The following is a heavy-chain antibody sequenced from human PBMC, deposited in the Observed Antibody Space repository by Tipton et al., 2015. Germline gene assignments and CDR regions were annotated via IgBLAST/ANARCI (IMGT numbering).Heavy chain of an antibody. Sequence: TLSLTCAVSGYSISSGYYWGWIRQPPGKGLEWIGYISYTDGAHYNPALKSRVTISVDTSKNQFSLEMRSVTATDTAVYYCARARGRHGGLFDSWGQGTLVTVSS. CDR2: ISYTDGA. V-gene: IGHV4-38-2*01. CDR1: GYSISSGYY. J-gene: IGHJ4*02. D-gene: IGHD4-23*01. CDR3: ARARGRHGGLFDS.